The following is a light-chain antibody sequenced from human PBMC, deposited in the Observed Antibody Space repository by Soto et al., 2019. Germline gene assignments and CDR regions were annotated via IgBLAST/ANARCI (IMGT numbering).Light chain of an antibody. Sequence: ITQSTSALSASVGDSVTITCRPSQSISSDLNWYQQKPGTAPKLLIYAASSLQSGVPSRFSGSGSGTEFTLTISRLPPDDFATYYCQQYNSYSTFGRGTNV. V-gene: IGKV1-5*01. CDR3: QQYNSYST. CDR2: AAS. J-gene: IGKJ1*01. CDR1: QSISSD.